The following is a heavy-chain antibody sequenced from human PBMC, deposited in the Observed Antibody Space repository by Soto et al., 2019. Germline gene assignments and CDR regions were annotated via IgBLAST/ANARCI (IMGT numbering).Heavy chain of an antibody. V-gene: IGHV4-39*01. D-gene: IGHD6-6*01. Sequence: SEALSLTCTVSGGSISRSSYYWGWIRQPPGKGLEWIGSIYYSGSTYYNPSLKSRVTISVDTSKNQFSLKLSSVTAADTAVYYCARAIAARRKYYYYYGMDVWGQGTTVTVSS. CDR1: GGSISRSSYY. CDR3: ARAIAARRKYYYYYGMDV. J-gene: IGHJ6*02. CDR2: IYYSGST.